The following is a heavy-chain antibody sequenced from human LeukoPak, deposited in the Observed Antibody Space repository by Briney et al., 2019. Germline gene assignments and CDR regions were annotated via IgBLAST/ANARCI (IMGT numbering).Heavy chain of an antibody. CDR3: AKEAGYSYGFDY. V-gene: IGHV3-30*18. Sequence: PGRSLRLSRAASGFTFSNYGIHWVRQAPGKGLEWVAVISYDGSNKYYADSVKGRCTISRDKSKNTVYLQMNSLRAEDTAVYYCAKEAGYSYGFDYWGQGTLVTVSS. CDR2: ISYDGSNK. CDR1: GFTFSNYG. D-gene: IGHD5-18*01. J-gene: IGHJ4*02.